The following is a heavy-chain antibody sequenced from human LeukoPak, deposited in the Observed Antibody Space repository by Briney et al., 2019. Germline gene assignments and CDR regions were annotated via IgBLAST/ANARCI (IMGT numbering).Heavy chain of an antibody. J-gene: IGHJ4*02. CDR2: INSDGSVT. CDR1: GFTFSSIW. D-gene: IGHD1-20*01. Sequence: GGSLSLSCAASGFTFSSIWMHWVRQVPGKGLVWVSRINSDGSVTSYVDSVKGRFTISRDTAQNTVYLQMNSLRAEDTAVYYCASTFRITGTTYYYWGQGALVTVSS. V-gene: IGHV3-74*01. CDR3: ASTFRITGTTYYY.